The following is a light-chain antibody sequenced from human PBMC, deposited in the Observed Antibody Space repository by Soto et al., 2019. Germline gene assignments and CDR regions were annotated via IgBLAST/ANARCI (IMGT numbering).Light chain of an antibody. CDR3: QQYSSLPRT. CDR1: QIVSGKY. Sequence: EIVLTQSPGTLSLSPVERATLSCMASQIVSGKYLAWYHQRPGQAPRVLIHSASSRATGIPDRFTGSGSGTDFTLTITRLEPEDFGVYYCQQYSSLPRTFGQGTKVDIK. CDR2: SAS. J-gene: IGKJ1*01. V-gene: IGKV3-20*01.